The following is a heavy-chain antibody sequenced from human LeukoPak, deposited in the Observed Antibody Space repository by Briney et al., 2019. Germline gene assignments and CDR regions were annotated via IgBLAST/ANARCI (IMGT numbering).Heavy chain of an antibody. CDR2: IYTSGST. CDR1: GDSISTDDYY. J-gene: IGHJ5*02. CDR3: ARLQPTGWFGGPPDWFDP. Sequence: SETLSLTCTVSGDSISTDDYYWSRIRQPAGKGLEWIGRIYTSGSTNYNPSLKSRVTISVDTSKNQFSLKLSSVTAADTAVYYCARLQPTGWFGGPPDWFDPWGQGTLVTVSS. D-gene: IGHD3-10*01. V-gene: IGHV4-61*02.